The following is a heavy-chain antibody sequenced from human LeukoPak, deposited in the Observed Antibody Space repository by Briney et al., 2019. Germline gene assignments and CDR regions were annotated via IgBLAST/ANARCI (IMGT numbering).Heavy chain of an antibody. CDR2: ISSSSSYV. V-gene: IGHV3-21*01. CDR3: ARLWFGESRFSDY. Sequence: GGSLRLSCAASGFTVSSNYMSWVRQSPGKGLEWVSSISSSSSYVYYADSVKGRFTISRDNAKNSLYLQMNSLRAEDTAVYYCARLWFGESRFSDYWGQGTLVTVSS. CDR1: GFTVSSNY. J-gene: IGHJ4*02. D-gene: IGHD3-10*01.